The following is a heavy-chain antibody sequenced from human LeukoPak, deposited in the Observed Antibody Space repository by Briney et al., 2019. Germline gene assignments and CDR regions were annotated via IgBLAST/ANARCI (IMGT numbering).Heavy chain of an antibody. CDR2: IKSGGRSI. J-gene: IGHJ6*03. Sequence: GGSLRLSCATSGFTFGYYEMNWVRQAPGKGLEWVSYIKSGGRSIYYADSVKGRFTISRDNAKNSLYLQMNSLRAEDTAVYYCARVTYSSSWYVGNYMDVWGKGTTVTVSS. CDR1: GFTFGYYE. D-gene: IGHD6-13*01. CDR3: ARVTYSSSWYVGNYMDV. V-gene: IGHV3-48*03.